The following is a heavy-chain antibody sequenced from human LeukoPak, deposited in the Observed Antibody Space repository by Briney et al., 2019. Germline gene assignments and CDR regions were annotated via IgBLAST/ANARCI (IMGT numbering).Heavy chain of an antibody. Sequence: GGSLRLSCTPSGFTLTGHSMNWVRQAPGKGLEWVSSIDTTSAYIYHADSVKGRFTISRDNSKNTLYLQMNSLRAEDTAVYYCATPRGGYRHVDSWGRETLVTVSS. J-gene: IGHJ4*02. CDR2: IDTTSAYI. D-gene: IGHD1-26*01. CDR3: ATPRGGYRHVDS. V-gene: IGHV3-21*01. CDR1: GFTLTGHS.